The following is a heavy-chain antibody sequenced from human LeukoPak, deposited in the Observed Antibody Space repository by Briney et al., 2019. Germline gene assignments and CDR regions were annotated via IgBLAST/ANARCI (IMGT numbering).Heavy chain of an antibody. J-gene: IGHJ4*02. CDR3: ARDYFYCGGDCFVDY. Sequence: GGSLRLSCAASGFTFSDYTMNWVRQAPGKGLEWVSSISGGSRSIHYVDSVKGRFTISRDNAKNSLYLQMNSLRAEDTAVYYCARDYFYCGGDCFVDYWGQGTLVTVSS. D-gene: IGHD2-21*02. CDR2: ISGGSRSI. CDR1: GFTFSDYT. V-gene: IGHV3-21*01.